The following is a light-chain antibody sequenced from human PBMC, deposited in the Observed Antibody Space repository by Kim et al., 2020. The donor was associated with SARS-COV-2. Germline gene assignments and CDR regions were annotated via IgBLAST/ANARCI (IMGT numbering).Light chain of an antibody. CDR3: HQYGSSPLT. CDR2: GAS. V-gene: IGKV3-20*01. Sequence: SPGERAPPSCRASQSVSSSYLAWYQQKPDQAPRLLIYGASSRATGIPDRFSGSGSGTEFTLTINRLEPEDFAVYYCHQYGSSPLTFGGGTKVDIK. J-gene: IGKJ4*01. CDR1: QSVSSSY.